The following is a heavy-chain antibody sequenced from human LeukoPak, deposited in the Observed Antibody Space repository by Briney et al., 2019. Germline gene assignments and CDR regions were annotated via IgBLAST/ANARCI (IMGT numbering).Heavy chain of an antibody. CDR2: ISWNSGSI. Sequence: GGSLRLSCVASGFTFDDYAMHWVRQAPGKDLEWVSGISWNSGSIGYADSVKGRFTISRDNAKNSLYLQMNSLIPEDTAFYYCAKDLLIRGLITTFDYWGQGTLLTVSS. D-gene: IGHD3-10*01. V-gene: IGHV3-9*01. J-gene: IGHJ4*02. CDR3: AKDLLIRGLITTFDY. CDR1: GFTFDDYA.